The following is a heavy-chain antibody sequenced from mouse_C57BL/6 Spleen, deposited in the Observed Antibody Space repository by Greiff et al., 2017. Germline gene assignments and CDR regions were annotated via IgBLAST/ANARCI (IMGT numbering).Heavy chain of an antibody. CDR3: ARSGYYGSSPYAMDY. V-gene: IGHV1-82*01. J-gene: IGHJ4*01. D-gene: IGHD1-1*01. CDR2: IYPGDGDT. Sequence: VQLQQSGPELVKPGASVKISCKASGYAFSSSWMNWVKQRPGKGLEWIGRIYPGDGDTNYNGKFKGKATLTADKSSSTAYMQLSSLTSEDSVVYFCARSGYYGSSPYAMDYWGQGTSVTVSS. CDR1: GYAFSSSW.